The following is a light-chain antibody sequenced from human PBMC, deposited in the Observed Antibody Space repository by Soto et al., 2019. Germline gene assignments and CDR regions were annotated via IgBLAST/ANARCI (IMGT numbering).Light chain of an antibody. CDR1: SSDVGGYNY. Sequence: QSALTQPASVSGSPGQSITNSCTGTSSDVGGYNYVSWYQHHPGKAPKLIIYEVNNRPSGVSNRFSGSKSGNTASLTISGLQAEDEADYYCSSYTTSSTLVFGGGTKVTVL. V-gene: IGLV2-14*01. CDR3: SSYTTSSTLV. J-gene: IGLJ3*02. CDR2: EVN.